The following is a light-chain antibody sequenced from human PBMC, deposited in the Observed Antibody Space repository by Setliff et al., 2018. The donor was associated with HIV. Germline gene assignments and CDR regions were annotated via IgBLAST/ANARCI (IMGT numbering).Light chain of an antibody. CDR1: SSDVDAYDY. Sequence: SVLTQPRSMSGSPGQSVTISCTGTSSDVDAYDYVSWYQHHPGKAPKLLIYDVSERPSGVPDLFSGSKSGNTASLTISGLQAEDEADYYCCSHAGSYTYVFGTGTRSPS. J-gene: IGLJ1*01. CDR3: CSHAGSYTYV. CDR2: DVS. V-gene: IGLV2-11*01.